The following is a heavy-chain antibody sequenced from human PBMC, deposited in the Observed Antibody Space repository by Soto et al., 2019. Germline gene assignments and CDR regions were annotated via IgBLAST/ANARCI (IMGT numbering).Heavy chain of an antibody. V-gene: IGHV3-23*01. CDR1: GFTFSSYA. Sequence: GGSLRLSCAASGFTFSSYAMSWVRQAPGKGLEWVSAISGSGSSTYYADSVKGRFTISRDNSKNTLYLQMNSLRAEDTAVYYCANLVVPAADNPVFDYWGQGTLVTVSS. D-gene: IGHD2-2*01. CDR3: ANLVVPAADNPVFDY. CDR2: ISGSGSST. J-gene: IGHJ4*02.